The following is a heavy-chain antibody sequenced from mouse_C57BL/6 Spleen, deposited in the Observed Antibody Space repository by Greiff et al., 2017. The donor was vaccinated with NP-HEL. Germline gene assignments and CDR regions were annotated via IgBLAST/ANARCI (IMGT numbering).Heavy chain of an antibody. Sequence: VMLVESGPGLVQPSQSLSITCTVSGFSLTSYGVHWVRQSPGKGLEWLGVIWSGGSTDYNAAFISRLSISKDNSKSQVFFKMNSLQADDTAIYYCARNGAYYSNPYAMDYWGQGTSVTVSS. V-gene: IGHV2-2*01. D-gene: IGHD2-5*01. CDR1: GFSLTSYG. J-gene: IGHJ4*01. CDR2: IWSGGST. CDR3: ARNGAYYSNPYAMDY.